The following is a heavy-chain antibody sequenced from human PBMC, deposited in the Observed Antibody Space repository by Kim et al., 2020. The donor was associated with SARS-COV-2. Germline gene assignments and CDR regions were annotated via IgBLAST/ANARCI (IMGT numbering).Heavy chain of an antibody. CDR1: GFTFDDYA. V-gene: IGHV3-9*01. Sequence: GGSLRLSCAASGFTFDDYAMHWVRQAPGKGLEWVSGISWNSGSIGYADSVKGRFTISRDNAKNSLYLQMNSLRAEDTALYYCAKGGIAAAGGLDYWGQGT. J-gene: IGHJ4*02. D-gene: IGHD6-13*01. CDR3: AKGGIAAAGGLDY. CDR2: ISWNSGSI.